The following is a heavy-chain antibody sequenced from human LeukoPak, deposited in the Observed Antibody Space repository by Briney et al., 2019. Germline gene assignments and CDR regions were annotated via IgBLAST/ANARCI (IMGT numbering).Heavy chain of an antibody. J-gene: IGHJ4*02. V-gene: IGHV3-21*01. CDR1: GFTFSSYS. CDR3: ARDSSLRFLEWLLGYFDC. D-gene: IGHD3-3*01. CDR2: ISSSSSYI. Sequence: PGGSLRLSCAASGFTFSSYSMNWVRQAPGKGLEWVSSISSSSSYIYYADSVRGRFTISRDNAKNSLYLQMNSLRAEDTAVYYCARDSSLRFLEWLLGYFDCWGQGTLVTVSS.